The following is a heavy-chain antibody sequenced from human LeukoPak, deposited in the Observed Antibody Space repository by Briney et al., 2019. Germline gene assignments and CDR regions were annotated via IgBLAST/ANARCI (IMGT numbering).Heavy chain of an antibody. D-gene: IGHD3-22*01. CDR3: ATGPDYYDSSGRVLHFDY. J-gene: IGHJ4*02. CDR1: GYTFTSYG. Sequence: GASVKVSCKASGYTFTSYGISWVRQAPGQGLEWMGWISAYNGNTNYAQKFQGRVTMTEDTSTDTAYMELSSLRSEDTAVYYCATGPDYYDSSGRVLHFDYWGQGTLVTVSS. V-gene: IGHV1-18*01. CDR2: ISAYNGNT.